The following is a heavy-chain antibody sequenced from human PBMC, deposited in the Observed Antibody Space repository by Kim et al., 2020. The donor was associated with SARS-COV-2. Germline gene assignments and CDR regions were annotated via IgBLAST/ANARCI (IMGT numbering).Heavy chain of an antibody. Sequence: SETLSLTCTVSGGSISSYYWSWIRQPPGKGLEWIGYIYYSGSTNYNPSLKSRVTISVDTSKNQFSLKLSSVTAADTAVYYCARHESIGSSWYYYYYGMDVWGPGTTVTVSS. J-gene: IGHJ6*02. V-gene: IGHV4-59*08. CDR1: GGSISSYY. CDR2: IYYSGST. D-gene: IGHD6-13*01. CDR3: ARHESIGSSWYYYYYGMDV.